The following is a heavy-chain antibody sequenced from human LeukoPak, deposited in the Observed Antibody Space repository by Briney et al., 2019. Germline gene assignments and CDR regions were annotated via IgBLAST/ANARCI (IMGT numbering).Heavy chain of an antibody. J-gene: IGHJ3*02. V-gene: IGHV4-30-2*01. CDR2: IYHSGST. CDR1: GGSISSGGYS. CDR3: ARLGIRRAFDI. Sequence: SQTLSLTCAVSGGSISSGGYSWSWTRQPPGKGLEWIGYIYHSGSTYYNPSLKSRVTISVDRSKNQFSLKLSSVTAADTAVYYCARLGIRRAFDIWGQGTMVTVSS.